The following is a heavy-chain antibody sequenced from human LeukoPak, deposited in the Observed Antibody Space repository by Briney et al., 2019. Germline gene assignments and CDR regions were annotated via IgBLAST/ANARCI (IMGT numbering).Heavy chain of an antibody. D-gene: IGHD6-13*01. CDR3: ARLPLGQIAAAGPY. Sequence: SETLSLTCTVSGGSISSGSYYWSWIRQPAGKGLEWIGRIYTSGSTNYNPSLKSRVTISVDKSKNQFSLKLSSVTAADTAVYYCARLPLGQIAAAGPYWGQGILVTVSS. CDR2: IYTSGST. J-gene: IGHJ4*02. V-gene: IGHV4-61*02. CDR1: GGSISSGSYY.